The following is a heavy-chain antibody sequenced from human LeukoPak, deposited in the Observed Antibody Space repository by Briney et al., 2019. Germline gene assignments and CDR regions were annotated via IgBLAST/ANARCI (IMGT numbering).Heavy chain of an antibody. D-gene: IGHD6-6*01. CDR2: IWPGDSDT. CDR3: ARHSTSHSSDAFDV. CDR1: GYIFTTYW. J-gene: IGHJ3*01. Sequence: GESLKISCKGSGYIFTTYWIGWVRQMPGKGLEWMGIIWPGDSDTRYSPSFQGQVTISADKSISTAYLQWNSLKASDSGIYYCARHSTSHSSDAFDVWGQRTLVIVSS. V-gene: IGHV5-51*01.